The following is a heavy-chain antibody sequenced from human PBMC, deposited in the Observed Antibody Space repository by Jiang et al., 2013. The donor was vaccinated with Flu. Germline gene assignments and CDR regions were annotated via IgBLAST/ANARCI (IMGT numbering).Heavy chain of an antibody. CDR1: GYTFTAHY. J-gene: IGHJ5*02. D-gene: IGHD4/OR15-4a*01. V-gene: IGHV1-2*04. Sequence: SGAEVKEPGASVKVSCKASGYTFTAHYVHWVRQAPGQGLEWMGWINPISSETDYAQKFRGSVTITRDTSISTAYMELSSLRSDDTAVYYCARTQLTRSPLEAWGQGTLVTVSS. CDR3: ARTQLTRSPLEA. CDR2: INPISSET.